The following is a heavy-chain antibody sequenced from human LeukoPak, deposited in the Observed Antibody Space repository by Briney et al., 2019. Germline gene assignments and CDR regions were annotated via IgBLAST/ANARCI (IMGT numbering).Heavy chain of an antibody. CDR1: GFTFRSYW. D-gene: IGHD3-22*01. J-gene: IGHJ4*02. V-gene: IGHV3-74*01. CDR2: ISNDGSST. CDR3: AREYYYDSSGHSDY. Sequence: GGSLRLSCAASGFTFRSYWMHWVRQAPGKGLVWVSRISNDGSSTTYADSVKGRFTMSRDNTKNTLYLQMNSLRAEDTAVYYCAREYYYDSSGHSDYWGQGTLVTVSS.